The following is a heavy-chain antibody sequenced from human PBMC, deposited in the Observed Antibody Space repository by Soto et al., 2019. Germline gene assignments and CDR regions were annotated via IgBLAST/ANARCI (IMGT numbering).Heavy chain of an antibody. Sequence: QMQLVQSGPEVKKPGTSVKVSCKASGFTFTSYAVRWVRQARGQRLEWMGWIVVGSGNTNYAQKFQERVTITRDMPTTTPYRELSSLRSEAPAVYYCAADGGLGIYWGRYYYYGMHVWGPATTVTVSS. CDR3: AADGGLGIYWGRYYYYGMHV. CDR2: IVVGSGNT. V-gene: IGHV1-58*01. J-gene: IGHJ6*02. CDR1: GFTFTSYA. D-gene: IGHD7-27*01.